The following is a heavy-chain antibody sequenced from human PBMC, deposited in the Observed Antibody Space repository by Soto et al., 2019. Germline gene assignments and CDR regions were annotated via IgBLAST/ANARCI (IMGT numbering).Heavy chain of an antibody. V-gene: IGHV4-39*01. D-gene: IGHD5-18*01. CDR3: ARPASDSPHYYYYGMDV. Sequence: SETLSLTCTVSGGSTSSSSYYWGWIRQPPGKGLEWIGSIYYSGSTYYNPSLKSRVTISVDTSKNQFSLKLSSVTAADTAVYYCARPASDSPHYYYYGMDVWGQGTTVTVSS. J-gene: IGHJ6*02. CDR2: IYYSGST. CDR1: GGSTSSSSYY.